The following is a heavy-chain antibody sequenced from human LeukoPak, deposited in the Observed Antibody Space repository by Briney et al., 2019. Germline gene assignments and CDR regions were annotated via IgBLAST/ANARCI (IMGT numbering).Heavy chain of an antibody. CDR2: ISYSGNT. J-gene: IGHJ4*02. D-gene: IGHD5-18*01. V-gene: IGHV4-39*01. Sequence: SETLSLTCTVSGGSIGSRSYYWRWIRQPPGKGLEWIVSISYSGNTYHNPALKSRVTISVDTSKSQLSLRMPSMTAADTAVYYCERTWIPAPFDYWSQGTLVTVSS. CDR3: ERTWIPAPFDY. CDR1: GGSIGSRSYY.